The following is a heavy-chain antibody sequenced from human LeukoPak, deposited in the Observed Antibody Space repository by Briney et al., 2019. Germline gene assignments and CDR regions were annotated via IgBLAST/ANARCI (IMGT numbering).Heavy chain of an antibody. J-gene: IGHJ3*01. D-gene: IGHD4-23*01. CDR1: GVSISSYY. V-gene: IGHV4-59*01. CDR2: SHYTGTA. Sequence: SETLSLTCTVSGVSISSYYWNWMRQSPGRGLEWIGYSHYTGTANYNPSLKSRVTISVDTSKNQFSLKLYSVSAADTAVYYCARWGESGNSVVHAFDVWGQGTMVTVSS. CDR3: ARWGESGNSVVHAFDV.